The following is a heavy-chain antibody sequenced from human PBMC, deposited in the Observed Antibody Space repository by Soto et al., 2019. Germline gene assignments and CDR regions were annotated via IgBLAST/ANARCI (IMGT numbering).Heavy chain of an antibody. Sequence: SETLSLTCTVSGGSISSGGYYWSWIRQHPGKGLEWIGYIYYSGSTYYNPSLKSRVTISVDTSKNQFSLKLSSVTAADTAVYYCARDSSVFLEYGGQGTLVTVSS. CDR3: ARDSSVFLEY. J-gene: IGHJ4*02. CDR1: GGSISSGGYY. V-gene: IGHV4-31*03. D-gene: IGHD3-22*01. CDR2: IYYSGST.